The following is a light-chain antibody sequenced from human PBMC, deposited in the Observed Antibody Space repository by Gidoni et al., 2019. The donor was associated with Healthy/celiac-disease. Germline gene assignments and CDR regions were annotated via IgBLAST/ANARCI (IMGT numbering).Light chain of an antibody. Sequence: IQMTQSPSSLSASVGDRVTITCQAIQDLSNYLNWYQQKPGKAPKHLIYDASNLETGVPSMFSGSGSGTDFTFTIISRQPEDIATYYCQQYDNLPLCSFGQGTKLDIK. CDR3: QQYDNLPLCS. CDR1: QDLSNY. CDR2: DAS. V-gene: IGKV1-33*01. J-gene: IGKJ2*04.